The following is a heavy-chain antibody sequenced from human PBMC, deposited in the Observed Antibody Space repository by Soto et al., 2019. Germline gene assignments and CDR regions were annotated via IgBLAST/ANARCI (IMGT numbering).Heavy chain of an antibody. CDR1: GASISSNDYY. CDR3: ARVEMGIVYFDY. J-gene: IGHJ4*02. D-gene: IGHD1-26*01. CDR2: IYHSGYT. Sequence: SETLSLTCTVSGASISSNDYYWSWIRQPPGKGLEWIAYIYHSGYTYYNPSLKSRVTMSVDTSTNQFSLKLSSVTAADTAVYFCARVEMGIVYFDYWGQGTLVTVS. V-gene: IGHV4-30-4*01.